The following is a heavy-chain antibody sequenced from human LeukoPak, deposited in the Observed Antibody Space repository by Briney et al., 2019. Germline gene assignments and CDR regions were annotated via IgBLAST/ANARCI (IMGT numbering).Heavy chain of an antibody. J-gene: IGHJ5*02. CDR1: GGSFSGYY. D-gene: IGHD3-3*01. CDR3: ARAGGVYDFWSGSRPKNWFDP. V-gene: IGHV4-34*01. Sequence: SETLSLTCAVYGGSFSGYYWSWIRQPPGKGPEWIGEINPSGSTNYNPSLKSRVTISVDTSKNQFSLKLSSVTAADTAVYYCARAGGVYDFWSGSRPKNWFDPWGQGILVTVSS. CDR2: INPSGST.